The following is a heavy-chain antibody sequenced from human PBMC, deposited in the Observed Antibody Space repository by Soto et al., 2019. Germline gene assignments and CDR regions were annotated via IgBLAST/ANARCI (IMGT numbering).Heavy chain of an antibody. CDR1: GGTFSTSS. Sequence: SVKVSCKASGGTFSTSSINWVRQAPGQRPEWMGNILPIFGTADYAQKFQDRVTITADKSTNTAYMELRSLRSEDTAVYYCARGSIWPYYYYGMDVWGQGTTVTVSS. CDR3: ARGSIWPYYYYGMDV. V-gene: IGHV1-69*06. D-gene: IGHD6-6*01. J-gene: IGHJ6*02. CDR2: ILPIFGTA.